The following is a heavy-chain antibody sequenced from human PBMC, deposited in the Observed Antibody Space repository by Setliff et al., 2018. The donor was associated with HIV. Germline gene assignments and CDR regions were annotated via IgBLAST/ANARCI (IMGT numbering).Heavy chain of an antibody. J-gene: IGHJ4*02. D-gene: IGHD3-10*01. V-gene: IGHV1-69*05. CDR1: GGSFTSFA. Sequence: SVKVSCKASGGSFTSFAISWVRQAPGQGLEWMGGSIPIYGTPNYAQKFQGRITISTDASTSTAYMELNSLRSEDTAVYYCARNDASGSYYRLDYWGQGTLGTVSS. CDR2: SIPIYGTP. CDR3: ARNDASGSYYRLDY.